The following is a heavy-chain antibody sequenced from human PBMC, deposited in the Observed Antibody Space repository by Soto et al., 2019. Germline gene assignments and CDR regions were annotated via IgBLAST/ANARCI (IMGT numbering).Heavy chain of an antibody. J-gene: IGHJ6*02. CDR1: GFTFSSYA. V-gene: IGHV3-23*01. CDR2: ISGSGGST. CDR3: AKWGSGYDSYYYGMDV. Sequence: PGGSLRLSCAASGFTFSSYAMSWVRQAPGKGLEWVSAISGSGGSTYYADSVKGRFTISRDNSKNTLYLQMNSLRAEDTAVYYCAKWGSGYDSYYYGMDVWGQGTTVTVSS. D-gene: IGHD5-12*01.